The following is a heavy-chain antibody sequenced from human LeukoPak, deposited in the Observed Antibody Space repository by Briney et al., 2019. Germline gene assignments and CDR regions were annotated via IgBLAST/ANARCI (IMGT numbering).Heavy chain of an antibody. D-gene: IGHD3-10*01. CDR3: ARHAVSYGSGSYDY. CDR1: GGSISSYH. V-gene: IGHV4-59*08. CDR2: IYYSGST. Sequence: SETLSLTCTVSGGSISSYHWSWIRQPPGKGLEWIGYIYYSGSTNYNPSLKSRVTISVDTSKNQFSLKLSSVTAADTAVYYCARHAVSYGSGSYDYWGQGTLVTVSS. J-gene: IGHJ4*02.